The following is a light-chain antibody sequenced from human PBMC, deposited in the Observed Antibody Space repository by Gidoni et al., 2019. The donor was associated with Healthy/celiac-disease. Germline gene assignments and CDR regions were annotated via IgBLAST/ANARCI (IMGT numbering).Light chain of an antibody. Sequence: QSVLTQPPSVSRAPGQRVTISCTGSSTNIGAGYDVHWYQQLPGTAPKPLIYGNSNRPSGVPDRFSGSKSGTSASLAITGLQAEDEADYYCQSYDSSLSGSEVFGGGTKLTVL. CDR3: QSYDSSLSGSEV. CDR1: STNIGAGYD. V-gene: IGLV1-40*01. J-gene: IGLJ2*01. CDR2: GNS.